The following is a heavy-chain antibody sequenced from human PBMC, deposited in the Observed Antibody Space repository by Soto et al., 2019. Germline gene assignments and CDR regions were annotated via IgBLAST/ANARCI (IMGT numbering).Heavy chain of an antibody. V-gene: IGHV3-21*01. J-gene: IGHJ6*04. Sequence: NRVSKTQGKGLEWVSSISSSSSYIYYADSVKGRFTISRDNAKNSLYLQMNSLRAEDTAVYYCVSIRREGYNHYYNDHGMDVLVNGSTDPVSP. D-gene: IGHD5-18*01. CDR2: ISSSSSYI. CDR3: VSIRREGYNHYYNDHGMDV.